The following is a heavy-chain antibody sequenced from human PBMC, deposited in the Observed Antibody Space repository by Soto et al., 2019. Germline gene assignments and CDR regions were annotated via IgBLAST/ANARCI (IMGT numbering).Heavy chain of an antibody. V-gene: IGHV3-23*01. Sequence: EVQLLESGGGLVQPGGSLRLSCAASGFTFNTYVMNWVRQAPGKGLEWVSTISYSADKTHYADSVKGRFTISSDNSRATLLLQMNSLRADDAAVYYCARRARTATTNWGAFDVWGQGTMVTVSS. CDR3: ARRARTATTNWGAFDV. J-gene: IGHJ3*01. CDR1: GFTFNTYV. CDR2: ISYSADKT. D-gene: IGHD1-7*01.